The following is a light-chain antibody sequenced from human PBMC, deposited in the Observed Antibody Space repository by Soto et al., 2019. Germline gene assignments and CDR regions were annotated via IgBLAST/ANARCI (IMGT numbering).Light chain of an antibody. Sequence: DIQMTQSPSTLSASVGDRVTITCRASQSISSWLAWYQQKPGKAPKLLIYKASSLESGVPSRFSGSGSGTELTLTISSLQPDDFATYYCQQYDSYSGWTFGQGTKVEIK. CDR1: QSISSW. CDR3: QQYDSYSGWT. CDR2: KAS. V-gene: IGKV1-5*03. J-gene: IGKJ1*01.